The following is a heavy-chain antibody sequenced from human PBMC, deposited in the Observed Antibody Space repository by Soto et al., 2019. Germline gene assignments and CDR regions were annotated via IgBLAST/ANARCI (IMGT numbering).Heavy chain of an antibody. D-gene: IGHD3-16*01. CDR3: ARGAID. V-gene: IGHV4-31*03. CDR1: GGSISSGGYY. CDR2: IYYGGIT. Sequence: QVQLQESGPGLVKPSQTLSLTCTVSGGSISSGGYYWTWIRQHPGKGLEWIGYIYYGGITYYNPSRKSRVTLTADTWKNLFSLKLGSGAAADAAVYYCARGAIDWGQGTLVTVSS. J-gene: IGHJ4*02.